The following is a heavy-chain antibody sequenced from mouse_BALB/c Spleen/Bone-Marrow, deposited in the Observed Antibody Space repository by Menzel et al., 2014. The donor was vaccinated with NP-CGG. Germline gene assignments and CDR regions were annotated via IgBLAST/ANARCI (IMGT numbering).Heavy chain of an antibody. CDR3: TRGGNWDDFDY. J-gene: IGHJ2*01. CDR2: ISSGSSTI. D-gene: IGHD4-1*01. CDR1: GFTFSSFG. Sequence: EVKLVESGGGLVQPGGSRKLSCAASGFTFSSFGMHWVRQAPEKGLEWVAYISSGSSTIFYADTVKGRFTVSRDNPKNTLFLQMTSLRSEGTAMYYCTRGGNWDDFDYWGQGTTLTVSS. V-gene: IGHV5-17*02.